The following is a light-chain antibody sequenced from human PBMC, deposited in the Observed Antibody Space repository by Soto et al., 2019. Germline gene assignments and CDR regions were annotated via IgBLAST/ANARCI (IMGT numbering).Light chain of an antibody. Sequence: EIVLTQSPGTLSLSPGERATLSCRASQSVSSSYLAWYQQKPGQAPRLLIYGASSMATGIPDRFSGSGSGTDFPLTISRLEPEEFAVYYGQQHGSSPPWTFGQGTKVEIK. V-gene: IGKV3-20*01. CDR3: QQHGSSPPWT. J-gene: IGKJ1*01. CDR2: GAS. CDR1: QSVSSSY.